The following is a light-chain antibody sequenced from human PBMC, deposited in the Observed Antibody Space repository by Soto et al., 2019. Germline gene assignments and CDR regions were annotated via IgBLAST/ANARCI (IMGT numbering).Light chain of an antibody. CDR2: VAS. Sequence: EVVLTQSPGTLSLSPGERATLSCRASQNVRNNYLSWYQHKPGQAPRLLIYVASSRATGVPDRFSGSGAGTDFTLTTTRLEPEDSAVYYCQQFGGSPRLSFGGGTKVEI. J-gene: IGKJ4*01. CDR1: QNVRNNY. CDR3: QQFGGSPRLS. V-gene: IGKV3-20*01.